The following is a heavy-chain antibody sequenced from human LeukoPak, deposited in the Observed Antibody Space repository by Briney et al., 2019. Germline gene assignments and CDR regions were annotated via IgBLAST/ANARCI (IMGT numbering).Heavy chain of an antibody. D-gene: IGHD6-13*01. CDR3: AKGSVHGSSWD. CDR1: GFTFSSYA. J-gene: IGHJ4*02. Sequence: GSLRLSCAASGFTFSSYAMSWVRQAPGKGLEWVSAISGSGGGTYYADSVKGRFTISRDNSKNTLYLQMNSLRAEDTAVYYCAKGSVHGSSWDWGQGTLVTVSS. CDR2: ISGSGGGT. V-gene: IGHV3-23*01.